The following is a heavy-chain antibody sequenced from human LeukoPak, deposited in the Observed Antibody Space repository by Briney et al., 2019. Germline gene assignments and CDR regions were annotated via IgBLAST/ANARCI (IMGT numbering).Heavy chain of an antibody. Sequence: PGDSLRLSCAASGFTFSNYAMTWVRQAPGKALEWVSSISGSGGSTYYADSVKGRFTISRDNSRNTLYLQMDSLRAEDTAIYYCVYGYNLQYWGQGTLVTVSS. CDR2: ISGSGGST. V-gene: IGHV3-23*01. CDR3: VYGYNLQY. CDR1: GFTFSNYA. J-gene: IGHJ4*02. D-gene: IGHD4-17*01.